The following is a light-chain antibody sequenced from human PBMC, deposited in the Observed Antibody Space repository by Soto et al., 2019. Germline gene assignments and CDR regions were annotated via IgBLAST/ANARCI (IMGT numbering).Light chain of an antibody. CDR1: QTINNN. J-gene: IGKJ1*01. V-gene: IGKV3-15*01. CDR2: GAS. CDR3: QQYDKWPWT. Sequence: DIVMTQSPATLSMSPGERATLSCRASQTINNNLAWNQQKPGQAPRLLIYGASTRATAIPDRFSGSGSGTEFTLTISSLQSEDFAVYDCQQYDKWPWTFGQGTKVEIK.